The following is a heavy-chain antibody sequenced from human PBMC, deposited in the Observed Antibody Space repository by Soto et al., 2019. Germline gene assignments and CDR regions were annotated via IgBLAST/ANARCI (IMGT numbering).Heavy chain of an antibody. D-gene: IGHD3-22*01. V-gene: IGHV1-3*01. CDR2: INAGNGNA. J-gene: IGHJ4*02. CDR3: ASDNYYDSSGYSLHDY. Sequence: ASVKVSCKASGYTFTSYAIHWVRQAPGQRLEWMGWINAGNGNAKYSQKFQGRVTITADTSASTAYMELSSLRSEDTAVYYCASDNYYDSSGYSLHDYWGQGTLVTVSS. CDR1: GYTFTSYA.